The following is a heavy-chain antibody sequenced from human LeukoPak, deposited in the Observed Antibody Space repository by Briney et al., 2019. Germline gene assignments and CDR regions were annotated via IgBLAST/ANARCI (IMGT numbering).Heavy chain of an antibody. CDR2: INSDGSST. CDR3: AKRLGIAVAGGAFDI. D-gene: IGHD6-19*01. J-gene: IGHJ3*02. CDR1: GFTFSSFW. Sequence: GGSLRLSCAASGFTFSSFWVHWVRQAPGKGLVWISRINSDGSSTSYADSVKGRFTISRDNAKNTLYLQMNSLRAEDTAVYYCAKRLGIAVAGGAFDIWGQGTMVTVSS. V-gene: IGHV3-74*01.